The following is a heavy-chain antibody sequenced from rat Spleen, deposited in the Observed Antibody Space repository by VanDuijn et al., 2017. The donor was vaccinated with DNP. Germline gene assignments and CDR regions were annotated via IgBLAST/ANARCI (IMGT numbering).Heavy chain of an antibody. CDR1: GFIFSNYW. CDR2: ISNTGDNT. D-gene: IGHD1-11*01. V-gene: IGHV5-31*01. J-gene: IGHJ2*01. Sequence: EVQLVESGGGPVQPGRSLKLSCVASGFIFSNYWMTWIRQAPGKGLEWVASISNTGDNTYYSDSVKGRFVISKDNAKNSGYLQMNSLRSEDTAMYYCTRTTTEVPFDYWGQGVMVTVSS. CDR3: TRTTTEVPFDY.